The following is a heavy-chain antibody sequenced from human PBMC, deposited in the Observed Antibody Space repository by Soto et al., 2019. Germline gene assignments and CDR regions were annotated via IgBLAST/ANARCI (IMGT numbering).Heavy chain of an antibody. CDR3: ARDGDPGYAFWSGPLGGGRFDP. Sequence: QVQLVQSGTEVKKPGSSVNVSCKTSGGTFGNTAVTWVRQAPGQGLEWMGGIVPMFGTANYAQKFQGRVTLTADESTNTAYMELNSLRSDDTAVYFCARDGDPGYAFWSGPLGGGRFDPWGKGTLVTVSS. CDR1: GGTFGNTA. V-gene: IGHV1-69*12. D-gene: IGHD3-3*01. CDR2: IVPMFGTA. J-gene: IGHJ5*02.